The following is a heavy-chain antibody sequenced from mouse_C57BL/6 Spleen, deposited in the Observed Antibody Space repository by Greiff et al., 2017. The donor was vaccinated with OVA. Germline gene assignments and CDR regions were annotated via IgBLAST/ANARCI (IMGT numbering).Heavy chain of an antibody. CDR2: ISNGGGST. J-gene: IGHJ4*01. Sequence: EVMLVESGGGLVQPGGSLKLSCAASGFTFSDYYMYWVRQTPEKRLEWVAYISNGGGSTYYPDTVKGRFTISRDNAKNTLYLQMSRLKSEDTAMYYCARHEDWNAMDYWGQGTSVTVSS. D-gene: IGHD4-1*01. V-gene: IGHV5-12*01. CDR1: GFTFSDYY. CDR3: ARHEDWNAMDY.